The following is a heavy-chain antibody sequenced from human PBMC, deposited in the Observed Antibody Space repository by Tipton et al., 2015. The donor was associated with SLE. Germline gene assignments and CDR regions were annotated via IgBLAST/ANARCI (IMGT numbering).Heavy chain of an antibody. CDR3: AREERKAASIFYLDF. CDR1: GFTFSSYW. CDR2: IDRDGSST. Sequence: SLRLSCAPSGFTFSSYWMHWVRQAPGKGLVWVARIDRDGSSTSYADSVKGRFTISRDNSKNTLYLQMSSLRAEDTAVYYCAREERKAASIFYLDFWGQGTLVTVSS. J-gene: IGHJ4*02. D-gene: IGHD3-3*02. V-gene: IGHV3-74*01.